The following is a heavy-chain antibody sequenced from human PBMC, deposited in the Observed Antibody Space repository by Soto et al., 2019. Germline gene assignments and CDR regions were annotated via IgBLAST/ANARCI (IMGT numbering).Heavy chain of an antibody. Sequence: SETLSLTCTVSGDSINNYEHFWTWIRQKPGEGLEWIGYIYYSGATYYSPSLKTRVSMSLHKSQNYFSLQLTSVTAADSAVYYCATTNGAYSYDSVSWGQGTLVTVSS. J-gene: IGHJ5*02. V-gene: IGHV4-30-4*01. CDR2: IYYSGAT. D-gene: IGHD3-22*01. CDR3: ATTNGAYSYDSVS. CDR1: GDSINNYEHF.